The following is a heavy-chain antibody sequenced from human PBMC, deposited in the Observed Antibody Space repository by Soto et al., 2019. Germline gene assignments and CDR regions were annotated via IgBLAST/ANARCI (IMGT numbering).Heavy chain of an antibody. CDR3: ARDWDSSWPFDI. J-gene: IGHJ3*02. CDR1: GYTFTGNY. D-gene: IGHD6-13*01. Sequence: QVQLMQSGAELKKHGASVKVSCKASGYTFTGNYMHWVRQAPGQGLEWMGWINTNSGGTNYGQKFPGRVTVTRDTSISTAYMELSRLRSDDTAVYYWARDWDSSWPFDIVGHWTMVTVSS. V-gene: IGHV1-2*02. CDR2: INTNSGGT.